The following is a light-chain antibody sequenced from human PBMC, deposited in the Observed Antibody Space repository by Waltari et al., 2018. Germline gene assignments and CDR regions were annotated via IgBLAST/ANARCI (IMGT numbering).Light chain of an antibody. V-gene: IGKV2-30*02. CDR2: KVS. Sequence: DVVMTQSPLSLPVTLGQPASISCRSSQSLIHSDGNTYLNWFRQRPGPSPRRLIYKVSKRESGVPDRLSGRGSGADFTLKSSRVGAEDVGFYYGMQSTQWPRTFGQGTKVEIK. CDR3: MQSTQWPRT. J-gene: IGKJ1*01. CDR1: QSLIHSDGNTY.